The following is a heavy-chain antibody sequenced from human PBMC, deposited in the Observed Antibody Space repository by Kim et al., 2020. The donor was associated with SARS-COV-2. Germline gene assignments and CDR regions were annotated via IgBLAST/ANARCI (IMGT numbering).Heavy chain of an antibody. J-gene: IGHJ4*02. CDR1: GYTFIRHG. D-gene: IGHD3-9*01. V-gene: IGHV1-18*01. CDR2: ISAYNRNP. CDR3: AREATTTLTVDFDY. Sequence: ASVKVSCKASGYTFIRHGITWVRQAPGQGLEWMGWISAYNRNPNYAQKLQGRVTMTADAATTTAYMELRSLRSDDTAVYYCAREATTTLTVDFDYWGQGTLVTVSS.